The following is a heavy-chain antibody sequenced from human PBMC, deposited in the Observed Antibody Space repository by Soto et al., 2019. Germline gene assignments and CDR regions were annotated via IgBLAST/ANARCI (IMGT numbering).Heavy chain of an antibody. D-gene: IGHD3-10*01. Sequence: EVQLVESGGGVVQPGGSLRLSCATSGFTFSRYWMTWVRQVPGKGLEWVANINQDGTEKYYLVSVKGRFTISRDNAKDSLDLQMNALSADDTAVYYYAKAPDGSGREYYCDYWGQGTLVTVSS. J-gene: IGHJ4*02. CDR2: INQDGTEK. V-gene: IGHV3-7*01. CDR3: AKAPDGSGREYYCDY. CDR1: GFTFSRYW.